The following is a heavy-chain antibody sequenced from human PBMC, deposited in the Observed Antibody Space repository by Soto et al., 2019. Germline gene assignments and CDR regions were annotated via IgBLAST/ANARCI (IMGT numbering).Heavy chain of an antibody. CDR2: IYPGDSDT. Sequence: GESLKISCKGSGYSSTSYWIGWVRQMPGKGLEWMGIIYPGDSDTRYSPSFQGQVTISADKSISTAYLQWSGLKASDTAMYYCARHVVSQSGYDYFDYWGQGTLVTVSS. J-gene: IGHJ4*02. CDR1: GYSSTSYW. D-gene: IGHD5-12*01. CDR3: ARHVVSQSGYDYFDY. V-gene: IGHV5-51*01.